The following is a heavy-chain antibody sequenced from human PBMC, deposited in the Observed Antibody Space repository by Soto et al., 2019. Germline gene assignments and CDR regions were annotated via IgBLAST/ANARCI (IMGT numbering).Heavy chain of an antibody. J-gene: IGHJ5*02. V-gene: IGHV3-20*01. CDR1: GFTFDDYG. CDR2: INWNGGST. D-gene: IGHD3-3*01. CDR3: ARRSIFGPGGDWFDP. Sequence: GGSLRLSCAASGFTFDDYGMSWVRQAPGKGLEWVSGINWNGGSTGYADSVKGRFTISRDNAKNSLYLQMNSLRAEDTALYHCARRSIFGPGGDWFDPWGQGTLVTVSS.